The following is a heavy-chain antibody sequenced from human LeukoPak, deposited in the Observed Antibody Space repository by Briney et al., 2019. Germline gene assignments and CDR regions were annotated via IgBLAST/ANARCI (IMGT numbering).Heavy chain of an antibody. CDR1: GFTFSDYY. CDR3: ARVTYYYDSSGYYENLNQFDY. Sequence: GGSLRLSCAASGFTFSDYYMSWIRQAPGKGLEWVSYISSSGSTIYYADSVKGRFTISRYNAKNSLYLQMNSLRAEDTAVYYCARVTYYYDSSGYYENLNQFDYWGQGTLVTVSS. D-gene: IGHD3-22*01. V-gene: IGHV3-11*01. J-gene: IGHJ4*02. CDR2: ISSSGSTI.